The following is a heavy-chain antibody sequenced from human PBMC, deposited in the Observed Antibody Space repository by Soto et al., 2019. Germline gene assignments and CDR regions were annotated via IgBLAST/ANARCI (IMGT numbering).Heavy chain of an antibody. Sequence: TSYWISWVRQMPGKGLEWMGRIDPSDSCTNYSPSFQGHVTISADKSISTAYLQWSSLKASDTAMYYCARRVDSSSWYLKRSHGMDVWGQGTTVTVSS. J-gene: IGHJ6*02. CDR1: TSYW. D-gene: IGHD6-13*01. CDR2: IDPSDSCT. CDR3: ARRVDSSSWYLKRSHGMDV. V-gene: IGHV5-10-1*01.